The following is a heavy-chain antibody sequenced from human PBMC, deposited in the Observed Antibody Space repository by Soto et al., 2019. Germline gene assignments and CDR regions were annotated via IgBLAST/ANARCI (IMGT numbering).Heavy chain of an antibody. J-gene: IGHJ4*02. Sequence: GGSLRLSCAASGFTFSSYSMNWVRQAPGKGLEWVSYISSSSSTIYYADSVKGRFTISRDNAKNSLYLQVNSLRDEDTAVYYCARDFVYYDSSGYSRYFDSWGQGTLVTVSS. D-gene: IGHD3-22*01. CDR2: ISSSSSTI. CDR3: ARDFVYYDSSGYSRYFDS. CDR1: GFTFSSYS. V-gene: IGHV3-48*02.